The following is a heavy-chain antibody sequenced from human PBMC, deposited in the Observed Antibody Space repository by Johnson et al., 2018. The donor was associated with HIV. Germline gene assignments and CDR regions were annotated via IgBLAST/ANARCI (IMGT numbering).Heavy chain of an antibody. CDR2: ISYDVSNK. D-gene: IGHD6-13*01. CDR1: GFTFSSYA. CDR3: VRYGGYSSSWYKYAFDI. J-gene: IGHJ3*02. Sequence: QVQLVESGGGVIQPGRSLRLSCAASGFTFSSYAMHWVRQAPGKGLAWVAVISYDVSNKYYADSVKGRFTISRDNSKNTLYLQMNSLRAEDTAVYYCVRYGGYSSSWYKYAFDIWGQGTMVTVSS. V-gene: IGHV3-30*04.